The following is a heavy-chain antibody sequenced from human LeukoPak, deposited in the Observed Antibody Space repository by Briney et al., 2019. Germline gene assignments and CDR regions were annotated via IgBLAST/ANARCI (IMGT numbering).Heavy chain of an antibody. Sequence: GGSLRLSCAASGFIFSPYAMNWVRQAPGRGLEWVSCISSTYNIYYSDSVRGRFTISRDNAKNSVYLQMNSLRDEDTAVYYCARDHNWGFDFWGQGTLVAVSS. CDR2: ISSTYNI. CDR1: GFIFSPYA. V-gene: IGHV3-48*02. CDR3: ARDHNWGFDF. J-gene: IGHJ4*02. D-gene: IGHD7-27*01.